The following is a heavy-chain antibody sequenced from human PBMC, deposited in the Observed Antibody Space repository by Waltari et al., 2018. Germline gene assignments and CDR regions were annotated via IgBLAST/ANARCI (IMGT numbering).Heavy chain of an antibody. CDR2: ISWDGGST. D-gene: IGHD6-13*01. V-gene: IGHV3-43D*04. CDR3: AKGIAAAGYDAFDI. J-gene: IGHJ3*02. Sequence: EVQLVESGGVVVQPGGSLRLTCAAHGLTFDDYAIHCVRQAPGKGLEWVSLISWDGGSTYYADSVKGRFTISRDNSKNSLYLQMNSLRAEDTALYYCAKGIAAAGYDAFDIWGQGTMVTVSS. CDR1: GLTFDDYA.